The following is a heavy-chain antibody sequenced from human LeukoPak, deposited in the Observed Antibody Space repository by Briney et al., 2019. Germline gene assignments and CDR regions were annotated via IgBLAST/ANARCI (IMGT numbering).Heavy chain of an antibody. V-gene: IGHV1-2*02. CDR1: GYTFTSYG. D-gene: IGHD3-10*01. J-gene: IGHJ4*02. CDR3: ARVDTMVRGVIDY. CDR2: INPNSGGT. Sequence: ASVKVSCKASGYTFTSYGISWVRQAPGRGLEWMGWINPNSGGTNYAQKFQGRVTMTRDTSISTAYMELSRLRSDDTAVYYCARVDTMVRGVIDYWGQGTLVTVSS.